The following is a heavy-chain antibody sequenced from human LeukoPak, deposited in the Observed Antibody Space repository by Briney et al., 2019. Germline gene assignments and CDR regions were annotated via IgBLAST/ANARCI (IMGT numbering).Heavy chain of an antibody. Sequence: SETLSFTCTVSGGSIRGSNFYWGWIRQPPGKGLEWIGTIYSTGSTYYNASLKSRVTISVDTSKNQFSLRLTSVTAADTAVYYCATWLQMHFWGQGTLVTVSS. D-gene: IGHD5-24*01. CDR2: IYSTGST. V-gene: IGHV4-39*07. CDR3: ATWLQMHF. J-gene: IGHJ4*02. CDR1: GGSIRGSNFY.